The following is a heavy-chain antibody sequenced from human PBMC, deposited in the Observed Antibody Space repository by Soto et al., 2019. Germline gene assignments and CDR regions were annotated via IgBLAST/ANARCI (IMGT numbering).Heavy chain of an antibody. CDR3: ARDAPGVAPY. CDR1: GGSINSGDSY. Sequence: QVQLQESGPGLVRPSQTLSLICTVSGGSINSGDSYWNWIRQHPEKGLEWIGYINYRGRTFYNPSLKSRIIISVDTSKNQFSLKLSSVTATDTAVYYCARDAPGVAPYWGQGTLVTVSS. CDR2: INYRGRT. V-gene: IGHV4-31*03. D-gene: IGHD2-15*01. J-gene: IGHJ4*02.